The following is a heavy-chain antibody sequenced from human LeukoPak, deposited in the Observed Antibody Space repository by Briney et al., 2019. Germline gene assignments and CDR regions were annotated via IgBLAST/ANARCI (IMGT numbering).Heavy chain of an antibody. CDR3: ARTRVSWTTHDY. V-gene: IGHV4-34*01. J-gene: IGHJ4*02. D-gene: IGHD6-13*01. Sequence: SETLSLTCAVYGGSFSGYYWSWIRQPPGKGLEWIGEINHSGSTNYNPSLKSRVTISVDTSKNQFSLKLSSVTAADTAVYYCARTRVSWTTHDYWGQGTLVTVSS. CDR1: GGSFSGYY. CDR2: INHSGST.